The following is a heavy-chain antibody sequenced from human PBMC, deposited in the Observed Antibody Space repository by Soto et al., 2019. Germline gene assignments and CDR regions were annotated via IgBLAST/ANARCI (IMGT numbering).Heavy chain of an antibody. CDR2: IYYTGRT. CDR3: ARDSSNSWYSPMHP. V-gene: IGHV4-59*02. D-gene: IGHD1-1*01. Sequence: SETLSLTCTVSGGSVNNYYWSWVRLSPGKGLEWIGYIYYTGRTNYNPSLESRVTISVDTSKNQFSLKLRSVTAADTAVYYCARDSSNSWYSPMHPWGQGILVTVSS. CDR1: GGSVNNYY. J-gene: IGHJ5*02.